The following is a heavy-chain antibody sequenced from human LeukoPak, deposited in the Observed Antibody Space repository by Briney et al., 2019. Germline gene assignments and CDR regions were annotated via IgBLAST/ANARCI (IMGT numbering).Heavy chain of an antibody. CDR2: ISSSSSYI. J-gene: IGHJ3*02. Sequence: TGGSLRLSCAASGFTFSSYSMNWVRQAPGKGLEWVSSISSSSSYIYYADSVKGRFTISRDNAKNSLYLQMNSLRAEDTAVYYCAREGGHDLHDAFDIWGQGTMVTVSS. D-gene: IGHD3-16*01. CDR1: GFTFSSYS. CDR3: AREGGHDLHDAFDI. V-gene: IGHV3-21*01.